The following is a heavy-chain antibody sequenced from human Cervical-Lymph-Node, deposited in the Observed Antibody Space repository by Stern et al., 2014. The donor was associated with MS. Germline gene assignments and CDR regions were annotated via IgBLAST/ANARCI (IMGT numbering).Heavy chain of an antibody. J-gene: IGHJ6*02. V-gene: IGHV3-30*03. CDR2: ISFVGSNK. Sequence: VQLEESGGGVVQPGRSLRLSCAASGFSISSLGMHWVRQAPGKGLEGVAVISFVGSNKKYGDAVKGRFSISSDNSNNTMYLQMNSLRPEDTAVYYCMGVGDAMDVWGQGTTVIVS. CDR3: MGVGDAMDV. CDR1: GFSISSLG.